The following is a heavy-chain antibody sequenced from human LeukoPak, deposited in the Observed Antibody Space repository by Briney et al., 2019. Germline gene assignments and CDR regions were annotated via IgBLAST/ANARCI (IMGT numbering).Heavy chain of an antibody. D-gene: IGHD2-8*02. Sequence: GGSLRLSCAASGFTFDDYAMHWVRQAPGKGLEWVSGISWNSGSIGYADSVKGRFAISRDNAKNSLYLQMNSLRAEDTALYYCAKEFRARTGWGQGTLVTVSS. V-gene: IGHV3-9*01. CDR3: AKEFRARTG. CDR2: ISWNSGSI. CDR1: GFTFDDYA. J-gene: IGHJ4*02.